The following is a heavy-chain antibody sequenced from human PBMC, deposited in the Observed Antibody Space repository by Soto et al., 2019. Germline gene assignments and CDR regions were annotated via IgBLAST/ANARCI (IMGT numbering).Heavy chain of an antibody. CDR1: GGSISSGGYY. V-gene: IGHV4-31*03. J-gene: IGHJ5*02. D-gene: IGHD6-19*01. CDR2: IYYSGGT. Sequence: QVQLQESGPGLVKPSQTLSLTCTVSGGSISSGGYYWSWIRQHPGKGLEWIGYIYYSGGTYYNPSLKSRVTISVDTSKNQFSLKLSSVTAADTAVYYCARELAVIGSSGSGAFDPWGQGTLVTVSS. CDR3: ARELAVIGSSGSGAFDP.